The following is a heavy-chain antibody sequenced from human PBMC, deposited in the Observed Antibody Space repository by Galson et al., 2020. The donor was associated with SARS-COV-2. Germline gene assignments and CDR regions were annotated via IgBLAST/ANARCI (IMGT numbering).Heavy chain of an antibody. J-gene: IGHJ6*02. CDR2: IWYDGTNK. Sequence: TGGSLRLSCAASGFTFSSYGMHWVRQAPGKGLEWVALIWYDGTNKYYADSVKGRFTISRDNSENTLYLQMNSLRAEDTAVYYCARVRGRFYGSGSYSGMDVWGQGTTVTVSS. CDR3: ARVRGRFYGSGSYSGMDV. V-gene: IGHV3-33*01. CDR1: GFTFSSYG. D-gene: IGHD3-10*01.